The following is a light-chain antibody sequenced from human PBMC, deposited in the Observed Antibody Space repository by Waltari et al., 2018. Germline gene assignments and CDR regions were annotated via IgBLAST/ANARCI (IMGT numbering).Light chain of an antibody. V-gene: IGLV2-8*01. CDR2: EVS. CDR3: SSDAGSNDYVI. Sequence: QSALTQPPSASGSLGQSVTISRTGTSSNVGASTYASWYHQNPGKAPKLMIFEVSKRPSGVPDRFSGSRSGNTASLAVSGLQAEDEADYYCSSDAGSNDYVILGGGTKLTVL. J-gene: IGLJ2*01. CDR1: SSNVGASTY.